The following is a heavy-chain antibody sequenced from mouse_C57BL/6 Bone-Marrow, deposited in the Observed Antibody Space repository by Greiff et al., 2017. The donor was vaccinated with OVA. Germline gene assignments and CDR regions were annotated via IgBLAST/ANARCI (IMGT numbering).Heavy chain of an antibody. J-gene: IGHJ3*01. V-gene: IGHV1-26*01. CDR2: INPNNGGT. D-gene: IGHD1-1*01. CDR3: ARDGYYGSSYSWFAY. CDR1: GYTFTDYY. Sequence: VQLQQSGPELVKPGASVKISCKASGYTFTDYYMNWVKQSHGKSLEWIGDINPNNGGTSYNQKFKGKATLTVDKSSSTAYMELRSLTSEDSAVYYCARDGYYGSSYSWFAYWGQGTLVTVSA.